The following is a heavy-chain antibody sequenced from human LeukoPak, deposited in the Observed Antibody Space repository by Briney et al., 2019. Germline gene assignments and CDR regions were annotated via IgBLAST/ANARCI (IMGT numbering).Heavy chain of an antibody. CDR1: GGSVSSGSYY. V-gene: IGHV4-61*02. Sequence: PSQTLSLTCTVSGGSVSSGSYYWTWIRQTAGKGLEWIGRIYFSGTTDFNPSLNSRVTISLDTSKNQFSLKLSSVSAADTAVYYCARGRTADYYQHYMDVWGTGTTVTVSS. CDR2: IYFSGTT. J-gene: IGHJ6*03. CDR3: ARGRTADYYQHYMDV. D-gene: IGHD5-18*01.